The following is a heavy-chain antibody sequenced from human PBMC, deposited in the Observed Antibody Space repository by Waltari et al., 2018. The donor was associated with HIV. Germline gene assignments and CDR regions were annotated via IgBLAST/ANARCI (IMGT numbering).Heavy chain of an antibody. CDR2: INHSGST. D-gene: IGHD2-15*01. CDR1: GGSFSGYY. CDR3: ARGAPCSGGSCYSAFDI. V-gene: IGHV4-34*01. Sequence: QVQLQQWGAGLLKPSETLSLTCAVYGGSFSGYYWSWIRQPPGKGLEWIGEINHSGSTNYHPSLKSRVTISVDTSKNQFSLKLSSVTAAHTAVYYCARGAPCSGGSCYSAFDIWGQGTMVTVSS. J-gene: IGHJ3*02.